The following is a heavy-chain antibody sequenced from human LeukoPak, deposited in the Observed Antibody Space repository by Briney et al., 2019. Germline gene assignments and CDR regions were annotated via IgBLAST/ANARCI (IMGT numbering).Heavy chain of an antibody. Sequence: GGSLRLSCAASGFTVSSNYMSWVRQAPGEGLEWVSVIYSGGSTYYADSVKGRFTISRDNSKNTLYLQMNSLRAEDTAVYYCAGGSIDSSWVWYFDYWGQGTLVTVSS. CDR3: AGGSIDSSWVWYFDY. CDR2: IYSGGST. V-gene: IGHV3-53*01. J-gene: IGHJ4*02. D-gene: IGHD6-6*01. CDR1: GFTVSSNY.